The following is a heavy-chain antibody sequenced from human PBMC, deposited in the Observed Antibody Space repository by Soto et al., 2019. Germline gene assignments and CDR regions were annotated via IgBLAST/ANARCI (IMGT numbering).Heavy chain of an antibody. CDR1: GFIFSNFD. CDR3: VRGLPGGFDP. Sequence: LRLSCGASGFIFSNFDMHWVRQTTEKGLEWVSGIGFAGDTNYSGSVKGRFTISRENAKNSLFLQMNSLRVGDTAVYYCVRGLPGGFDPWGQGTPVTVSS. J-gene: IGHJ5*02. V-gene: IGHV3-13*01. D-gene: IGHD3-10*01. CDR2: IGFAGDT.